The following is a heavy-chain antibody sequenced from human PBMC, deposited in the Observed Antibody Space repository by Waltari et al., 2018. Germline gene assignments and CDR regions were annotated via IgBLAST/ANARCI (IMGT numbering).Heavy chain of an antibody. CDR3: ARATVTTHFDY. D-gene: IGHD4-4*01. CDR1: GYSISRYY. CDR2: IHGSGGSN. V-gene: IGHV4-59*12. Sequence: QVQLQESGPGLVKPSETLSLTCAVSGYSISRYYLSWTRQPPGKGLEWIGYIHGSGGSNYLNPSLKSRVTLSVDTSKNQFSLKLSSVTAADTAVYYCARATVTTHFDYWGQGVLVTVSS. J-gene: IGHJ4*02.